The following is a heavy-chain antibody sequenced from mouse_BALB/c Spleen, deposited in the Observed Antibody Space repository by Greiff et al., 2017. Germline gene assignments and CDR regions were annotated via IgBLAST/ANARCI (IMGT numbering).Heavy chain of an antibody. J-gene: IGHJ2*01. Sequence: VQLQQSGPELVKPGASVKMSCKASGYTFTSYVMHWVKQKPGQGLEWIGYINPYNDGTKYNEKFKGKATLTSDKSSSTAYLQLSSLTSADSAVYYCARRGHYYGHSAMDYWGQGTTVTVSS. V-gene: IGHV1-14*01. CDR2: INPYNDGT. D-gene: IGHD1-1*01. CDR1: GYTFTSYV. CDR3: ARRGHYYGHSAMDY.